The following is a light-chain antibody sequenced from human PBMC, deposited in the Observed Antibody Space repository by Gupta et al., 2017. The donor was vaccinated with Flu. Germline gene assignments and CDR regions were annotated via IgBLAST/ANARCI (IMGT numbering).Light chain of an antibody. CDR1: QTVSKF. J-gene: IGKJ2*01. V-gene: IGKV3-11*01. CDR3: QQRGTWPPYT. Sequence: DIVLTQSPATLSLSPGERATLSCRASQTVSKFLAWYQQNPGQTPRLLIFDASKRAPGIPARFSGSGSGTDFTLTISSLEPEDFAVYYCQQRGTWPPYTFGQGTNLEIK. CDR2: DAS.